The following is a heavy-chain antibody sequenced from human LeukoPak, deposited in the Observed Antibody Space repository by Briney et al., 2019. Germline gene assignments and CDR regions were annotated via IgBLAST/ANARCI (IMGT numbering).Heavy chain of an antibody. D-gene: IGHD4-23*01. V-gene: IGHV4-34*01. J-gene: IGHJ4*02. CDR1: GFTFDDYG. CDR2: INHSGST. CDR3: ARGTSGNSRVD. Sequence: GSLRLSCAASGFTFDDYGMSWIRQPPGMGLEWIGEINHSGSTNYNPSLKSRVTISVDTSKNQFSLKLSSVTAADTAVYYCARGTSGNSRVDWGQGTLVTVSS.